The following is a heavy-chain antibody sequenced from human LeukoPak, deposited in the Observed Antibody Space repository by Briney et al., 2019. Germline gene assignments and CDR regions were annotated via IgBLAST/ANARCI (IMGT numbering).Heavy chain of an antibody. D-gene: IGHD5-12*01. V-gene: IGHV3-7*03. CDR1: GFTFSSYW. CDR2: IKQVGSEK. J-gene: IGHJ3*02. Sequence: GGSLRLSCAASGFTFSSYWMSWVRQAPGKGLEWVANIKQVGSEKYYVDSVKGRFTISRENAKNSLYLQMNGLRAEDTAVYYCAPWLRWDAFDIWGQGTMVTVSS. CDR3: APWLRWDAFDI.